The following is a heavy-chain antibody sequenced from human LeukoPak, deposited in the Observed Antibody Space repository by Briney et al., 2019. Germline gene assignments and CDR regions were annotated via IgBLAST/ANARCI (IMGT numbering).Heavy chain of an antibody. J-gene: IGHJ4*02. V-gene: IGHV4-59*01. CDR2: IYYSGST. CDR1: GGSISSYY. CDR3: ARGTLYSGWSYYFDY. D-gene: IGHD6-19*01. Sequence: SETLSLTCTVSGGSISSYYWSWIRQPPGKGLEWIGYIYYSGSTNYNPSLKSRVTISVDTFKNQFSLKLSSVTAADTAVYYCARGTLYSGWSYYFDYWGQGSQVTVSS.